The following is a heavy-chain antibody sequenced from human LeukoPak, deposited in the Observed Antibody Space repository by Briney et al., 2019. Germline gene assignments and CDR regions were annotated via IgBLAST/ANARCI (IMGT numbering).Heavy chain of an antibody. Sequence: GGSLRLSCAASGFTFSRSWMSWVRHTPGKGLEWVANIKQDGSEQYYVDSVKGRFTISRDNAKNSLHLQMNSLGAEDTAVYYCARGIAVAGIRFDYWGQGTLVTVSS. CDR3: ARGIAVAGIRFDY. J-gene: IGHJ4*02. D-gene: IGHD6-19*01. CDR1: GFTFSRSW. CDR2: IKQDGSEQ. V-gene: IGHV3-7*01.